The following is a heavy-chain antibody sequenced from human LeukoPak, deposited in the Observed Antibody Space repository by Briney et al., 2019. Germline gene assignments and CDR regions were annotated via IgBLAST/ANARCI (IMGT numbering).Heavy chain of an antibody. CDR2: ISGSSDYI. D-gene: IGHD2-2*01. CDR3: ARAPTVLVGYCSSASCQADY. V-gene: IGHV3-21*01. J-gene: IGHJ4*02. CDR1: GFTFSTYS. Sequence: GGSLRLSCAASGFTFSTYSMNWVRQAPGKGLEWVSAISGSSDYIYYADSVKGRFTISRDNAKNSLFLQMNSLRGEDTAVYYCARAPTVLVGYCSSASCQADYWGQGTLVTVSS.